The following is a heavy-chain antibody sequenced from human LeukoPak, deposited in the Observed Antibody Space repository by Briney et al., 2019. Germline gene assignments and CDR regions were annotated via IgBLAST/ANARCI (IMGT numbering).Heavy chain of an antibody. CDR3: TRENYVPDS. J-gene: IGHJ5*02. D-gene: IGHD3-10*02. Sequence: GGSLRLSCVASGYTFSPYWMSWVRQIPGKGLEWVASISNGGGETYYVDSVRGRFTISRDDAKNSLFLQMNGLRSDDPAVYHCTRENYVPDSWGQGTLVTVSS. CDR2: ISNGGGET. V-gene: IGHV3-7*03. CDR1: GYTFSPYW.